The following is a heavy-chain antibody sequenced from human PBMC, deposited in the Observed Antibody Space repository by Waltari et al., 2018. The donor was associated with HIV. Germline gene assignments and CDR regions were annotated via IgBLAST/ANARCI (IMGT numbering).Heavy chain of an antibody. D-gene: IGHD2-21*02. J-gene: IGHJ4*02. Sequence: QVQLQQWGAGLLKPSETLSLTCAVYGGSFSGYYWSWIRQPPGKGLEWSGEINHSGSTNYNPSLKSRVTISVDTSKNQFSLKLSSVTAADTAVYYCASGAVVTARYFDYWGQGTLVTVSS. CDR1: GGSFSGYY. CDR3: ASGAVVTARYFDY. V-gene: IGHV4-34*01. CDR2: INHSGST.